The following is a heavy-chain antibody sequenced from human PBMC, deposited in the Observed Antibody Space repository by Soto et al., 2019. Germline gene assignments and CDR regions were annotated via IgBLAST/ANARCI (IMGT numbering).Heavy chain of an antibody. V-gene: IGHV5-51*01. J-gene: IGHJ6*02. CDR1: GYSFTSNW. CDR2: IYPGDSDT. CDR3: ARQWAPGGYYYYGMDV. D-gene: IGHD1-26*01. Sequence: LGESLKISCKGSGYSFTSNWIGWVRQKPGKGLEWMGFIYPGDSDTIYSASFQGQVTISADKSISTAYLQWSSLRASDTAMYYCARQWAPGGYYYYGMDVWGQGTSVTISS.